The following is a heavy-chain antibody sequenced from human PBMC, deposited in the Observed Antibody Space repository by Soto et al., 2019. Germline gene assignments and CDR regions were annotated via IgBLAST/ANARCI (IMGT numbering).Heavy chain of an antibody. CDR2: VFHTGNT. D-gene: IGHD6-19*01. V-gene: IGHV4-4*02. CDR3: ARSAGWYAVQS. J-gene: IGHJ5*02. Sequence: QVQLQESGPGLVKPSGTLSLTCAVSGDSVSSPYWWCWVRQPPGKGLEWIGEVFHTGNTSYNPSLRSRVTISMDKSNNQCSLDLTSATAADTAVYYRARSAGWYAVQSWGPGTLVVVSS. CDR1: GDSVSSPYW.